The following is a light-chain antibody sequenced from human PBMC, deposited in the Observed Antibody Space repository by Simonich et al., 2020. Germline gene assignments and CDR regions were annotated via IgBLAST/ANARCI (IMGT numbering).Light chain of an antibody. CDR3: SSYTSSSTVV. J-gene: IGLJ2*01. CDR1: SSDVGGYNY. CDR2: DVS. V-gene: IGLV2-14*03. Sequence: QSALTQPASVSGSPGQSITISCTGNSSDVGGYNYVSWYPQHPGKAPKLMIYDVSKQPAGVTNRFSGSKSGNTASLTISGLQAEDEADYYCSSYTSSSTVVFGGGTKLTVL.